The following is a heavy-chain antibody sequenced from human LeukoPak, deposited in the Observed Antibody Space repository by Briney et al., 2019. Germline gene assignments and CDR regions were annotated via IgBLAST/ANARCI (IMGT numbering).Heavy chain of an antibody. CDR1: GFTFSSYG. D-gene: IGHD4-17*01. V-gene: IGHV3-23*01. Sequence: GGSLRLSCAASGFTFSSYGMSWVRQAPGKGLEWVSAISGSGGSTYYADSVKGRFTISRDNSKNTLYLQMNLPSPEDPAVSYRAKDLIFYGDHGRDYWGQGTLVTVSS. CDR2: ISGSGGST. J-gene: IGHJ4*02. CDR3: AKDLIFYGDHGRDY.